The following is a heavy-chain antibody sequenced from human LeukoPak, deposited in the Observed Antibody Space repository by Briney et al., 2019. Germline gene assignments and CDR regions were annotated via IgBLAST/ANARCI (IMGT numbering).Heavy chain of an antibody. Sequence: GESLKISCKGSGYSFTSFWIGWVRQMPGKGLEWMGIIYPDDSDTKYSPSFQGQVTISADKSISTAYLQWSSLKASDTAMYYCARLAFCTNAVCFSNYYYSMDVWGRGTTVTVSS. CDR3: ARLAFCTNAVCFSNYYYSMDV. CDR2: IYPDDSDT. J-gene: IGHJ6*03. CDR1: GYSFTSFW. D-gene: IGHD2-8*01. V-gene: IGHV5-51*01.